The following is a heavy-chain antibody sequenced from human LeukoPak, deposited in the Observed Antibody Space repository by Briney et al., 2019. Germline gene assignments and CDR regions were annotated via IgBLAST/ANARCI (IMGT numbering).Heavy chain of an antibody. CDR2: IYYSGST. V-gene: IGHV4-39*07. CDR3: ARAGVGPTTNWFDP. D-gene: IGHD1-26*01. Sequence: SETLSLTCTVSGGSISSSSYYWGWIRQPPGKGLEWIGSIYYSGSTYYNPSLASRVTISVDRSKNQFSLRLTSVTAADTAVFYCARAGVGPTTNWFDPWGQGTLDTVSS. J-gene: IGHJ5*02. CDR1: GGSISSSSYY.